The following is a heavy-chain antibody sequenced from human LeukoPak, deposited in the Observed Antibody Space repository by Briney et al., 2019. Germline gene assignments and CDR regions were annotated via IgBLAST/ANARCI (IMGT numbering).Heavy chain of an antibody. Sequence: PGRSLRLSCAASGFTFSSYAMHWVRQAPGKGLEWVAVISYDGSNKYYADSVKGRFTVSRDNSKNTLYLEMNSLRAEDTAVYFCAKEPHILIGFYTDYFDSWGQGTPVTVSS. CDR1: GFTFSSYA. D-gene: IGHD3-9*01. V-gene: IGHV3-30*04. J-gene: IGHJ4*02. CDR3: AKEPHILIGFYTDYFDS. CDR2: ISYDGSNK.